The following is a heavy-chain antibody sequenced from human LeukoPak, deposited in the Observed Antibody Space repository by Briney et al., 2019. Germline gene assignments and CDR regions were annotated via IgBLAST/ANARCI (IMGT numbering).Heavy chain of an antibody. V-gene: IGHV4-59*08. Sequence: NPSETLSLTCTVSGAPLNNYYWNWVRQPPGKELEWIGNVDYSGSTRYNPSPKSRATMSLDSSKNQFSLRLTSVTAADMAVYYCAVQVGIYGDYNNWFDPWGQGARVTASS. CDR1: GAPLNNYY. J-gene: IGHJ5*02. CDR3: AVQVGIYGDYNNWFDP. D-gene: IGHD4-17*01. CDR2: VDYSGST.